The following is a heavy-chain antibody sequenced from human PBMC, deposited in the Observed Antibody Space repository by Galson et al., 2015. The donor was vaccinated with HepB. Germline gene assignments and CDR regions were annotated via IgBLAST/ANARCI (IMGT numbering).Heavy chain of an antibody. Sequence: SLRLSCAASGFTFSSYGMHWVRQAPGKGLEWVAVISYDGSNKYYADSVKGRVTISTDNSKNTLYMQMNSLRAEDTAVYYCAKDWGRGVPAAIGPVVWYYYMDVWGKGTTVTVSS. V-gene: IGHV3-30*18. D-gene: IGHD2-2*01. CDR3: AKDWGRGVPAAIGPVVWYYYMDV. CDR2: ISYDGSNK. J-gene: IGHJ6*03. CDR1: GFTFSSYG.